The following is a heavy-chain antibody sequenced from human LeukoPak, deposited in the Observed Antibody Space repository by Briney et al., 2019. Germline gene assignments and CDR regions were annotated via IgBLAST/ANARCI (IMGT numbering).Heavy chain of an antibody. J-gene: IGHJ4*02. CDR1: GFTFSSYG. D-gene: IGHD3-10*01. V-gene: IGHV3-30*02. CDR2: IGYDGRSK. Sequence: GGSLRLSCAASGFTFSSYGIHWVRQAPGKGLEWVTFIGYDGRSKYYADSVKGRFTISRDNSKNTLYLQMNSLRAEDTAVYYCAKDNAYYYADYWGQGTLVTVSS. CDR3: AKDNAYYYADY.